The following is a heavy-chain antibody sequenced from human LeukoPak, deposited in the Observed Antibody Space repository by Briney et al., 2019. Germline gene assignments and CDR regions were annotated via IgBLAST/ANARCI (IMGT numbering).Heavy chain of an antibody. V-gene: IGHV3-21*01. CDR1: GFTFSSYN. CDR3: ARAFASNSPMDV. CDR2: ISISSSYI. J-gene: IGHJ6*02. D-gene: IGHD1-1*01. Sequence: GGSLRLSCAASGFTFSSYNLTWVRQAPGKGLEWVSSISISSSYIYYADSVKGRFTISRDNAKNSLYLQMNSLRAEDTAVYYCARAFASNSPMDVWGQGTTVTVSS.